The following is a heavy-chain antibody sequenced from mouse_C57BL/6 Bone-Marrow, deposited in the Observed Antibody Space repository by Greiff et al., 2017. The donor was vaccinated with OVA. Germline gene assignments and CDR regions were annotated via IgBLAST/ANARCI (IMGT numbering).Heavy chain of an antibody. J-gene: IGHJ2*01. CDR1: GYTFTDYN. D-gene: IGHD1-1*01. V-gene: IGHV1-18*01. Sequence: EVMLVESGPELVKPGASVKIPCKASGYTFTDYNMDWVKQSHGKSLEWIGDINPNNGGTIYNQKFKGKATLTVDKSSSTAYMELRSLTSEDTAVYYCALITTVVPFDYWGQGTTLTVSS. CDR2: INPNNGGT. CDR3: ALITTVVPFDY.